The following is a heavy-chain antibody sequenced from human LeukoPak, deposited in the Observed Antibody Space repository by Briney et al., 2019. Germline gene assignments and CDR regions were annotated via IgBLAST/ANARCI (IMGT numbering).Heavy chain of an antibody. V-gene: IGHV4-38-2*02. D-gene: IGHD6-13*01. Sequence: SETLSLTCTVSGYSISSGYYWGWIRQPPGKGLEWIGSIYHSGSTYYNPSLKSRVTISVDTSKNQFSLKLSSVTAADTAVYYCARVSSSSWVPAAVDYWGQGTLVTVSS. CDR2: IYHSGST. CDR1: GYSISSGYY. J-gene: IGHJ4*02. CDR3: ARVSSSSWVPAAVDY.